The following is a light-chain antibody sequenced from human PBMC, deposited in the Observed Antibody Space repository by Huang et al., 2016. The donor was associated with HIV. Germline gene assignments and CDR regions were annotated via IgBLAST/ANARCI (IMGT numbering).Light chain of an antibody. Sequence: EIVMTQSPATLSVSPGERVILSCRASESVGSSLAWYQQKPGQAPGLLNYGASTRASDVPPRFSGSGSGTEFTLNISSLQSADFAVYYCQQYYKWPPLLTFGGGTKVEIK. CDR1: ESVGSS. CDR3: QQYYKWPPLLT. V-gene: IGKV3-15*01. CDR2: GAS. J-gene: IGKJ4*01.